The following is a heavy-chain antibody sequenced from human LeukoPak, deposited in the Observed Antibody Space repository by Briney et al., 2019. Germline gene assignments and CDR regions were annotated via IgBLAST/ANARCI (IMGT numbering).Heavy chain of an antibody. CDR1: GASISGNY. D-gene: IGHD3-9*01. V-gene: IGHV4-59*12. Sequence: KPSETLSLTCSVSGASISGNYWSWIRQPPGKGLEFIGYMFHSGSTNYNPSLKSRVITSLGASKNQFSLKLFSVTAADTAVYYCARLGQTVTGFYSLDIWGQGTMVTVSS. J-gene: IGHJ3*02. CDR2: MFHSGST. CDR3: ARLGQTVTGFYSLDI.